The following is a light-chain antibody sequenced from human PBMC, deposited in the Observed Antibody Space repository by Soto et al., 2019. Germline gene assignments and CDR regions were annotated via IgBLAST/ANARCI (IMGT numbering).Light chain of an antibody. CDR3: QQSYSALSIT. CDR1: ESIARH. V-gene: IGKV1-39*01. J-gene: IGKJ5*01. CDR2: AAS. Sequence: DIQMTQSPSSLSASVGDRVTITCRASESIARHLNWYQQKPGKAPKLLIYAASTLQNGGPSRFLGGGSATAFPLTISNLQPEDFAPYYCQQSYSALSITFGQGTRLEMK.